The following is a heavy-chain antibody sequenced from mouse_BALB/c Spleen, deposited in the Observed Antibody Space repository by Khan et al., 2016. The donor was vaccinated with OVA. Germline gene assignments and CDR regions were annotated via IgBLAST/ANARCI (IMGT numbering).Heavy chain of an antibody. J-gene: IGHJ2*01. CDR1: GYSITSDYA. V-gene: IGHV3-2*02. CDR2: ISYSGNT. Sequence: EVQLQESGPGLVKPSQSLSLTCTVTGYSITSDYAWNWIRQFPGNNLEWMGYISYSGNTKYNPSLKSRISITRDTSKNQFFLQLNSVTIEDTATYYCARIKGENFDYWGQGTTLTVSS. CDR3: ARIKGENFDY.